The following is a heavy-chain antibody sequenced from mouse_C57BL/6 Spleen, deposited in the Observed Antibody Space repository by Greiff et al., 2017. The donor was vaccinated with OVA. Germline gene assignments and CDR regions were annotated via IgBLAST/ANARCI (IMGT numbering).Heavy chain of an antibody. Sequence: DVHLVESGGDLVKPGGSLKLSCAASGFTFSSYGMSWVRQTPDKRLEWVATISSGGSYTYYPDSVKGRFTISRDNAKNTLYLQMSSLKSEDTAMYYCARRWLEGYFDVWGTGTTVTVSS. CDR3: ARRWLEGYFDV. CDR2: ISSGGSYT. D-gene: IGHD2-2*01. J-gene: IGHJ1*03. V-gene: IGHV5-6*02. CDR1: GFTFSSYG.